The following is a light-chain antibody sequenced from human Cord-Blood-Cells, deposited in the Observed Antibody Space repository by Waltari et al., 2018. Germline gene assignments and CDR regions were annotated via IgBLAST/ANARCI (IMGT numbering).Light chain of an antibody. CDR3: SSYTSSSTLVV. CDR1: SSDVGGYNY. V-gene: IGLV2-14*01. Sequence: QSALAQPASVSGSPGQSITISCTGTSSDVGGYNYVSWYQQHPGKAPKLMIYDVSNRPSGVSNRLSGSKSGNTASLTISGLQAEDEAYYYCSSYTSSSTLVVFGGGTKLTVL. CDR2: DVS. J-gene: IGLJ2*01.